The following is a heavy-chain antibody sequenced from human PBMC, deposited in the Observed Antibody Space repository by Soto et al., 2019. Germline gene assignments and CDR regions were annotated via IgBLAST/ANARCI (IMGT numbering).Heavy chain of an antibody. D-gene: IGHD3-22*01. CDR1: GYSISSGYY. CDR2: IYHSGRT. Sequence: KTSETLSLTCAVSGYSISSGYYWGWIRQPPGKGLEWIGGIYHSGRTYYNPSLKSRVTISVDTSKNQFSLKLTSVTAADTAVYYCARRRTYYYDSSGNWFDPWGQGTLVTVSS. CDR3: ARRRTYYYDSSGNWFDP. J-gene: IGHJ5*02. V-gene: IGHV4-38-2*01.